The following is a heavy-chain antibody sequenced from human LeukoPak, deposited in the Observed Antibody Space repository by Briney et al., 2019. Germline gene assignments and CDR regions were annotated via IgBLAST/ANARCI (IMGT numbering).Heavy chain of an antibody. J-gene: IGHJ4*02. D-gene: IGHD3-10*01. CDR1: GFTFSNYA. CDR2: ISYDGSNK. CDR3: AKDRNAWFGEHLSY. V-gene: IGHV3-30*04. Sequence: GGSLRLSCAASGFTFSNYAMHWVRQAPGKGLEWVAVISYDGSNKYSADSVKGRFTISRDNSKNTLYLQMNSLRAEDTAVYYCAKDRNAWFGEHLSYWGQGTLVTVSS.